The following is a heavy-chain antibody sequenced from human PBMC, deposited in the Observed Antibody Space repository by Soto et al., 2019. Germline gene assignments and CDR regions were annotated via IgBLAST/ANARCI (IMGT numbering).Heavy chain of an antibody. D-gene: IGHD5-18*01. CDR3: ARERGGYGLFDS. CDR2: IYPSGMP. V-gene: IGHV4-30-2*01. Sequence: QLQLQESGSGLVKPSHTLSLTCTVSGGSISNAAYSLSWIRQPPGKGLEWIGYIYPSGMPFYNPSLRSRVTISIDRSNDQFSLNLKSVTAADTAVYYCARERGGYGLFDSWGQGTLVTVSS. J-gene: IGHJ4*02. CDR1: GGSISNAAYS.